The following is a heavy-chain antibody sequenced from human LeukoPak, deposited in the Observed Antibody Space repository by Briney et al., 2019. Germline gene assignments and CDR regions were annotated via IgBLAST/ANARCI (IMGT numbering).Heavy chain of an antibody. Sequence: GGSLRLSCAASGFTFSSYAMHWVRQAPGKGLEWVAVIWYDGSNKYYADSVKGRFTISRDNSKNTLYLQMNSRRAEDTAVYYCAREKIWFGELEPLDPWGQGTLVTVSS. V-gene: IGHV3-33*08. CDR1: GFTFSSYA. CDR2: IWYDGSNK. J-gene: IGHJ5*02. CDR3: AREKIWFGELEPLDP. D-gene: IGHD3-10*01.